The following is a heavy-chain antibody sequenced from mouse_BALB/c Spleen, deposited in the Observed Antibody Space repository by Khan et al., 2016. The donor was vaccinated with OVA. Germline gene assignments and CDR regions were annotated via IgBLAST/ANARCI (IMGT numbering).Heavy chain of an antibody. CDR3: ARGARRY. V-gene: IGHV1-22*01. CDR2: INPKNGGT. CDR1: GYTFPEYT. Sequence: EVQLQQSGPELVKPGASVKISCKTSGYTFPEYTVHWVKQSLGKSLDWIGVINPKNGGTAYNQKFKGNATLTVDKSSSTAYMECRSLTSDDSAVYYCARGARRYWGQGTSVTVAS. J-gene: IGHJ4*01.